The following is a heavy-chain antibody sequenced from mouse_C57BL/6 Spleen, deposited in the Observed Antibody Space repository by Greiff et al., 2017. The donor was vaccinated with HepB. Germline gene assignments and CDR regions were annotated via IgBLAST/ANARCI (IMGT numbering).Heavy chain of an antibody. D-gene: IGHD2-4*01. J-gene: IGHJ4*01. CDR3: ARSRLRRDFYAMDY. CDR1: GYTFTSYW. V-gene: IGHV1-50*01. Sequence: QVQLQQPGAELVKPGASVKLSCKASGYTFTSYWMQWVKQRPGQGLEWIGEIDPSDSYTNYNQKFKGKATLTVDTSSSTAYMQLSSLTSEDSAVYYCARSRLRRDFYAMDYWGQGTSVTVSS. CDR2: IDPSDSYT.